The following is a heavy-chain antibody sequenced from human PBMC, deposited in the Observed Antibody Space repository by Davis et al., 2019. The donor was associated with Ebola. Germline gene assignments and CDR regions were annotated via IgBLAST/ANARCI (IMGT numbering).Heavy chain of an antibody. CDR3: ARSKQRDAFDI. Sequence: GESLKISCAASGFTFSSYAMHWVRQAPGKGLEWVAVISYDGSNKYYADSVKGRFTISRDNSKNTLYLQMNSLRAEDTAVYYCARSKQRDAFDIWGQGTMVTVSS. CDR1: GFTFSSYA. CDR2: ISYDGSNK. V-gene: IGHV3-30-3*01. J-gene: IGHJ3*02. D-gene: IGHD4-11*01.